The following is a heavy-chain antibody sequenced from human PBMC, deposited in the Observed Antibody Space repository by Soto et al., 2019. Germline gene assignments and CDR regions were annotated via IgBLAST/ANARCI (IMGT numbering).Heavy chain of an antibody. CDR1: DDSINRDKYY. V-gene: IGHV4-39*01. D-gene: IGHD3-9*01. J-gene: IGHJ4*02. CDR2: IYYRGNA. CDR3: ARLEGLATISYYFDF. Sequence: QLQLQESGPGLVKPSETLSLMCSVSDDSINRDKYYWGWIRQPPGKGLEWIGSIYYRGNAYYNPSLQTRVTISLDKSKSQFSLKLNSVTAADSAVYFCARLEGLATISYYFDFWGPGALVTVSS.